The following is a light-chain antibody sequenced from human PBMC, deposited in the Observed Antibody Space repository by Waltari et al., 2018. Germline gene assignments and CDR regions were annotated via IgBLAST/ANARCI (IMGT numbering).Light chain of an antibody. CDR1: XNXXXXXXX. J-gene: IGLJ1*01. Sequence: QSALTQPASVSGSPGQSITISCIGTXNXXXXXXXXXLYHKPPGKTPKLMIYEVSNRPSGVSNRFSGSKSGNTASLTISCLQADDEADYYCSSYTSASTLVFGTGTKVTVL. V-gene: IGLV2-14*01. CDR2: EVS. CDR3: SSYTSASTLV.